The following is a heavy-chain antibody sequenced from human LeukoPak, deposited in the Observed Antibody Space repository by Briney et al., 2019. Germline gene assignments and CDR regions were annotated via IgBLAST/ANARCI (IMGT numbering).Heavy chain of an antibody. CDR3: ARDGDRRGGYQPDY. Sequence: ASVKVSCKASGYTFTSYDINWVRQATGQGLEWMGWMNPNSGNTGYAQKFQGRVTMTRNTSISTAYKELSSLRSEDTAVYYCARDGDRRGGYQPDYWGQGTLVTVSS. J-gene: IGHJ4*02. V-gene: IGHV1-8*01. D-gene: IGHD2-15*01. CDR2: MNPNSGNT. CDR1: GYTFTSYD.